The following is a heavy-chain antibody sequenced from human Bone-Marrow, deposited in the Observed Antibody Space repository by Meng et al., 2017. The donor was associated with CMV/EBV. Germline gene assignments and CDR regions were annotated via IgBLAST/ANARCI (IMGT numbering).Heavy chain of an antibody. J-gene: IGHJ2*01. Sequence: SGYYWSWIRQPAGKGLEWSGESNHGGSTNYNPSLKSRVTISVDTSKNQFSLKLSSVTAADTAVYYCARGRGRNSIAAAGRSYWYFDLWGRGTLVTVSS. CDR2: SNHGGST. CDR1: SGYY. D-gene: IGHD6-13*01. CDR3: ARGRGRNSIAAAGRSYWYFDL. V-gene: IGHV4-34*01.